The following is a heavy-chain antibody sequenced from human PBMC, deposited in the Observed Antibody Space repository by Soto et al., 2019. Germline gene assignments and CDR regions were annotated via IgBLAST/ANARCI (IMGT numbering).Heavy chain of an antibody. CDR1: GYTFTTYG. V-gene: IGHV1-18*01. CDR2: ISTYNSNT. CDR3: ASAPLTPPHTIHY. J-gene: IGHJ4*02. D-gene: IGHD2-21*01. Sequence: RASVKVSCKASGYTFTTYGITWVRQAPGQGLEWMGWISTYNSNTHYVQNLQGRVTMTTDTSTSTAYMELRSLRSDDTGVYYCASAPLTPPHTIHYWGQGTLVTVSS.